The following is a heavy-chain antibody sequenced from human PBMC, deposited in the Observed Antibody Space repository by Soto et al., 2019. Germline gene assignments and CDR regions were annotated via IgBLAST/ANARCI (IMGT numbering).Heavy chain of an antibody. Sequence: QLHLVESGGGVVQPGASVRLSCEASGFTFSAFGMHWVRQAPGKGLEWVAGIRHDGSNDYYSDFAKGRLTISRDNSRETLYLQINSLRADDSAVYYCASVNTVRSWDYDGMDIWGQGTTVTVSS. D-gene: IGHD3-10*01. CDR2: IRHDGSND. V-gene: IGHV3-33*03. CDR3: ASVNTVRSWDYDGMDI. CDR1: GFTFSAFG. J-gene: IGHJ6*02.